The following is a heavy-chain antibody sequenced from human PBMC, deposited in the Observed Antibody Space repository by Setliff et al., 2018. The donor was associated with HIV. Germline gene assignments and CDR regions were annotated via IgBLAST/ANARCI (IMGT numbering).Heavy chain of an antibody. J-gene: IGHJ5*02. V-gene: IGHV1-69*10. CDR1: GGTFSSYA. Sequence: AASVKVSCKASGGTFSSYAISWVRQAPGQGLEWMGGIIPILGIANYAQKFQGRVTITADKSTSTAYMELSSLRSEDTAVYYCARDLAYCSGGSCYQGTEGGNWFDPWGQGTLVTVSS. CDR2: IIPILGIA. D-gene: IGHD2-15*01. CDR3: ARDLAYCSGGSCYQGTEGGNWFDP.